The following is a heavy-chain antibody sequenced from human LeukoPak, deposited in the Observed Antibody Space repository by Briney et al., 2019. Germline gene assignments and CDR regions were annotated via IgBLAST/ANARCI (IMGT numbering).Heavy chain of an antibody. Sequence: PSETLSLTCTVSGGSISSSSYYWGWIRQPPGKGLEWIGSIFYSGSTYYNPSLKSRVTISVDTSKNQFSLKVTSVTAADTALYYCARHHGYPRYFFDYWGQGTLVTVSS. V-gene: IGHV4-39*01. D-gene: IGHD5-18*01. CDR1: GGSISSSSYY. CDR2: IFYSGST. J-gene: IGHJ4*02. CDR3: ARHHGYPRYFFDY.